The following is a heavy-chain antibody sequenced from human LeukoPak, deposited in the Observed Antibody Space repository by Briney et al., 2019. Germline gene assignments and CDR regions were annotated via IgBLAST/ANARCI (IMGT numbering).Heavy chain of an antibody. Sequence: ASVKVSCKASGYTFTSYAMTWVRQAPGQGLEWMGWINTNTGNPTYAQGFTGRFVFSLDTSVSTAYLQISSLKAEDTAVYYCARGWRAIAVAGNLGYWGQGTRVTVSS. CDR1: GYTFTSYA. J-gene: IGHJ4*02. D-gene: IGHD6-19*01. V-gene: IGHV7-4-1*02. CDR2: INTNTGNP. CDR3: ARGWRAIAVAGNLGY.